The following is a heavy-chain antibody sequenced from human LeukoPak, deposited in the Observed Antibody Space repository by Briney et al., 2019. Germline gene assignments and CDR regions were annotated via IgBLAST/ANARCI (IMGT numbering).Heavy chain of an antibody. CDR3: AKERDSGWHYYFDY. J-gene: IGHJ4*02. V-gene: IGHV3-43D*03. Sequence: PGGSLRLSCAASGFTFDDYAMHWVRQAPGKGLEWVSLISWDGGSTYYADSVKGRFTISRDNSKNSLYLQMNSLRAEDTALYYCAKERDSGWHYYFDYWGQGTLVTVSS. CDR2: ISWDGGST. CDR1: GFTFDDYA. D-gene: IGHD6-19*01.